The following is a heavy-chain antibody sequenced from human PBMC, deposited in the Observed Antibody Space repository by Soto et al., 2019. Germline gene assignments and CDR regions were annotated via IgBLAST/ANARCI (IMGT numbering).Heavy chain of an antibody. CDR2: IGGYNGNF. D-gene: IGHD5-12*01. CDR1: GYSFNTYG. CDR3: AREVDIVPTPGGDY. V-gene: IGHV1-18*04. Sequence: GASVKVSCKASGYSFNTYGVAWVRQAPGQGLEWMGWIGGYNGNFMYAEKVEERVNMTTDTSTNTAYMELRSLRSDDTAIYYCAREVDIVPTPGGDYWGQGTLVTVSS. J-gene: IGHJ4*02.